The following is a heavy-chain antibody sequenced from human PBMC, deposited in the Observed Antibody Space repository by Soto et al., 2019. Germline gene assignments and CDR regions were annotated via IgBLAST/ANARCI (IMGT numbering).Heavy chain of an antibody. V-gene: IGHV3-11*01. Sequence: QVQLVESGGGLVQPGGSLRLSCTASGFTFSDYYMTWIRQAPGKGLESASYISNSGTRMYYADSVKGRFTISRDNAKNSLYLQLNSLRAEDTAVYYCAREYYDVLTDYYRYYYIDVWGKGITVTVSS. CDR3: AREYYDVLTDYYRYYYIDV. D-gene: IGHD3-9*01. J-gene: IGHJ6*04. CDR2: ISNSGTRM. CDR1: GFTFSDYY.